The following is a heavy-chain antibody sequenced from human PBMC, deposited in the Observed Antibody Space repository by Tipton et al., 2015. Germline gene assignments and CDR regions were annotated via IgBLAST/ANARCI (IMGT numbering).Heavy chain of an antibody. CDR2: IWYDASNK. Sequence: SLRLSCAASGFTFSSYGMHWVRQAPGKGLEWVAVIWYDASNKYYADSVKGRFTISRDNSKNTLYLQMNSLRAEDTAVYYCARDGGSGWYGGYYGMDVWGQGTTVTVSS. V-gene: IGHV3-33*01. D-gene: IGHD6-19*01. J-gene: IGHJ6*02. CDR3: ARDGGSGWYGGYYGMDV. CDR1: GFTFSSYG.